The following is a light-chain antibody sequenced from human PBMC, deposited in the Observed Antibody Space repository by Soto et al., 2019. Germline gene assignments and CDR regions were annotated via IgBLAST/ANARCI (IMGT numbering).Light chain of an antibody. J-gene: IGLJ1*01. CDR1: SSNVGSYKL. CDR3: CSYGGRPTYV. Sequence: QSALTQPASVSGSPGHSITISCTGTSSNVGSYKLVSWYQQHPGKAPKLMIFEVNKRPSGVSNRFSGSKSGNTASLTISGLKVEEEADYYCCSYGGRPTYVFGTGTKVTVL. V-gene: IGLV2-23*02. CDR2: EVN.